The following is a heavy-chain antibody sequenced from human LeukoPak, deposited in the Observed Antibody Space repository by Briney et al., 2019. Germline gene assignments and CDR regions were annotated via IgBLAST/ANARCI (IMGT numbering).Heavy chain of an antibody. Sequence: PSETLPLTCTVSGGSISSYYWSWVRQPPGKGLEWIGYIFTSGWTDYNPSLKSRVTMSVDTSKNQLSMELRFLAVADTAVYYCATSHDVKNAPYDPWGKGTLVTVSS. V-gene: IGHV4-4*09. CDR2: IFTSGWT. J-gene: IGHJ5*02. CDR1: GGSISSYY. D-gene: IGHD1-1*01. CDR3: ATSHDVKNAPYDP.